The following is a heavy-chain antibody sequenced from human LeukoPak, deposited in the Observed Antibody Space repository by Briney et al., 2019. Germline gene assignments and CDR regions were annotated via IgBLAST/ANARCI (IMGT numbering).Heavy chain of an antibody. V-gene: IGHV3-21*04. CDR1: GFTFSSYS. CDR2: ISSSSSYI. J-gene: IGHJ4*02. CDR3: ASGRDGYNY. Sequence: GGSLRLSCAASGFTFSSYSMNWVRQAPGKGLEWVSSISSSSSYIYYADSVKGRFTISRDNAKNSLDLQMNNLRADDTAVYYCASGRDGYNYLGQGTLVTVSS. D-gene: IGHD5-24*01.